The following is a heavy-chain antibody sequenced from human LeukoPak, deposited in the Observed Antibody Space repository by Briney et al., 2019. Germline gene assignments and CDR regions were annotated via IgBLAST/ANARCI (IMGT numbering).Heavy chain of an antibody. Sequence: AGGSLRLSCAASGITVSRNYMSWVRQAPGKGLEWVSVIYSGGSTYYADSVKGRFTISRDNSKNMLYLQMNSLRAEDTAAYYCARAPYYYDSSGPPNAFDIWGQGTMVTVSS. CDR1: GITVSRNY. CDR3: ARAPYYYDSSGPPNAFDI. V-gene: IGHV3-66*01. J-gene: IGHJ3*02. CDR2: IYSGGST. D-gene: IGHD3-22*01.